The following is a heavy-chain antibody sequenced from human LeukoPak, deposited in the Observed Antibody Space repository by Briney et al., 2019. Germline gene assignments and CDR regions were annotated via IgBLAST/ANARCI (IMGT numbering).Heavy chain of an antibody. Sequence: ASVKASCKASGGTFSSYAISWVRQAPGQGLEWMGGIIPIFGTTNYAQKFQDRVTITADKSTSTAYMELSSLRSEDTAVYYCARVRDGYNDAYDIWGQGTMVTVHS. CDR3: ARVRDGYNDAYDI. CDR1: GGTFSSYA. V-gene: IGHV1-69*06. CDR2: IIPIFGTT. J-gene: IGHJ3*02. D-gene: IGHD5-24*01.